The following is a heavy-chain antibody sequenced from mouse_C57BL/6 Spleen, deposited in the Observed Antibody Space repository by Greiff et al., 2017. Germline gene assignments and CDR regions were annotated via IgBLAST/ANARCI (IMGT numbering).Heavy chain of an antibody. CDR2: IYPGDGDT. CDR3: ARGDEGYFDG. Sequence: QVQLKQSGAELVKPGASVKISCKASGYAFSSYWMNWVKQRPGKGLEWVGQIYPGDGDTNYNGKFKGKATLTAAKSASTAYMQLSSLTSEDSAVYYCARGDEGYFDGWGTGTTVTVSS. D-gene: IGHD3-3*01. V-gene: IGHV1-80*01. J-gene: IGHJ1*03. CDR1: GYAFSSYW.